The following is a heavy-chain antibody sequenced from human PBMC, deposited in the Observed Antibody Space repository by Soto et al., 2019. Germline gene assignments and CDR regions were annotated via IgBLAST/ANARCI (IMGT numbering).Heavy chain of an antibody. CDR3: VKAISVVATASYYFDY. Sequence: GGSLRLSCSASGFTFSSYAMHWVRQAPGKGLEYVSAISSNGGSTYYADSVKGRFTISRDNSKNTLYLQMSSLRAEDTAVYYCVKAISVVATASYYFDYWGQGTLVTVSS. CDR2: ISSNGGST. V-gene: IGHV3-64D*08. D-gene: IGHD5-12*01. CDR1: GFTFSSYA. J-gene: IGHJ4*02.